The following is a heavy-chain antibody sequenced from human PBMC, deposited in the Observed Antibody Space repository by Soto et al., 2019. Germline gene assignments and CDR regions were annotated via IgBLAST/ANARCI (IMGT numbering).Heavy chain of an antibody. J-gene: IGHJ5*02. Sequence: QVQLQESGPGLVKPSETLSLTCTVSGGSVSSGSYYWSWIRQPPGKGLEWIGYIYYSGSTNYNPSLKSRVTISVDTSKNQFSLKLSSVTAADTAVYYCVREAAVADPNWFDPWGQGTLVTVSS. CDR3: VREAAVADPNWFDP. V-gene: IGHV4-61*01. CDR2: IYYSGST. D-gene: IGHD6-19*01. CDR1: GGSVSSGSYY.